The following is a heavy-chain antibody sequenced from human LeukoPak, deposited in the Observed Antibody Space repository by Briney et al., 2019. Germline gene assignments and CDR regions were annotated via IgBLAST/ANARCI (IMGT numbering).Heavy chain of an antibody. J-gene: IGHJ4*02. CDR2: IWYDGSNK. D-gene: IGHD3-22*01. CDR3: ARGRGLMIVEIH. CDR1: GFTFSSYG. Sequence: GGSLRLSCAASGFTFSSYGMHWVRQAPGKGLEWVAVIWYDGSNKYYADSVKGRFTISRDNSKNTLYLQMNSLRAEDTAVYYCARGRGLMIVEIHWGQGTLVTVSS. V-gene: IGHV3-33*01.